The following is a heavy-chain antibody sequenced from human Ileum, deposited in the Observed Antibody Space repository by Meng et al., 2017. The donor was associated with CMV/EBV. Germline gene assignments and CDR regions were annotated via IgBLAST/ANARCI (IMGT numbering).Heavy chain of an antibody. V-gene: IGHV4-31*03. D-gene: IGHD5-18*01. J-gene: IGHJ4*02. Sequence: LRLSCTVSRGSISSGGYYWTWIRQHPGKGLEWIGYIYYSGSTYYNPSLKSRVTIPVDTSKNQLSLKLSSVTTADTAVYYCARVSHVDTAMAFDYWGQGTLVTVSS. CDR2: IYYSGST. CDR3: ARVSHVDTAMAFDY. CDR1: RGSISSGGYY.